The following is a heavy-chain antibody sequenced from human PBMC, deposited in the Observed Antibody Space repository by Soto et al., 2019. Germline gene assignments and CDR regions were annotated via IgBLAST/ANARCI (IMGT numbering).Heavy chain of an antibody. D-gene: IGHD3-22*01. CDR2: IYSGGST. Sequence: GGSMIVSCGAAEFTVSSNYMSWVRQDPGKGLEWVSVIYSGGSTYYADSVKGRFTISRDNSKNTLYLQMNSLRAEDTAVYYCARDPSYYYDSSGYYSDYWGQGTLVTVSS. V-gene: IGHV3-66*01. CDR3: ARDPSYYYDSSGYYSDY. CDR1: EFTVSSNY. J-gene: IGHJ4*02.